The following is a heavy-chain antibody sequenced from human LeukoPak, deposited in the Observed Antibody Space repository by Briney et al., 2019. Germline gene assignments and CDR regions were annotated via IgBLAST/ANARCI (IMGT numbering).Heavy chain of an antibody. J-gene: IGHJ4*02. Sequence: SETLSLTCTVSGGSISSGGYYWRWIRQHPGKGLEWIGYIYYSGSTYYTPSLKSRVTISVDTSKNQFSLKLSSVTAADTAVYYCARGFRGSGSYMFDYWGQGTLVTVSS. V-gene: IGHV4-31*03. CDR2: IYYSGST. CDR3: ARGFRGSGSYMFDY. CDR1: GGSISSGGYY. D-gene: IGHD3-10*01.